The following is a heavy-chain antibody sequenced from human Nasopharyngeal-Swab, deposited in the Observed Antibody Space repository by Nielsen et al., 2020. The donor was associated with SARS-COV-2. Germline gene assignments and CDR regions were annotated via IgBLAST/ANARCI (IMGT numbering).Heavy chain of an antibody. Sequence: SCTVSGGSISSGSYYWSWIRQPAGKGLGWIGRIYTSGSTNYNPSLKSRVTISVDTSKNQFSLKLSSVTAADTAVYYCARVYYDSSGYREDWGQGTLVTVSS. CDR1: GGSISSGSYY. J-gene: IGHJ4*02. CDR2: IYTSGST. V-gene: IGHV4-61*02. D-gene: IGHD3-22*01. CDR3: ARVYYDSSGYRED.